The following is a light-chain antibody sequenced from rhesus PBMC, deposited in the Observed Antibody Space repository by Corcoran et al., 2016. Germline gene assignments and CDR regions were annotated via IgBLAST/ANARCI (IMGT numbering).Light chain of an antibody. V-gene: IGLV2S7*01. CDR3: FSYAASKYI. J-gene: IGLJ1*01. CDR1: SSDIGGYKY. CDR2: GVT. Sequence: QSAPTQHPSESGTPGQSVTISCTGRSSDIGGYKYVSWYQQNPGKAPKLLIYGVTNRPSGVSDRFSGSKSGNTASLTVSGLQAEEEANYYCFSYAASKYIFCAGTRLTVL.